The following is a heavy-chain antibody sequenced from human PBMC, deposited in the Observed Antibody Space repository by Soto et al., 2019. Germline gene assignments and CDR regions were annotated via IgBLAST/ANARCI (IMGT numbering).Heavy chain of an antibody. D-gene: IGHD3-3*02. CDR1: GGSISSGGYS. J-gene: IGHJ4*02. Sequence: SETLSLTCTVSGGSISSGGYSWSWIRQPPGKGLEWIGYIYHSGSTYYNPSLKSRVTISVDTSKNQFSLKLSSVTAADTAVYYCARAIFRGLKVSDYWGQGTPVTVSS. V-gene: IGHV4-30-2*01. CDR2: IYHSGST. CDR3: ARAIFRGLKVSDY.